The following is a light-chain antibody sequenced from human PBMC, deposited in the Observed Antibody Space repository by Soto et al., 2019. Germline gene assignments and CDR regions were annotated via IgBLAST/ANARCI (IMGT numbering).Light chain of an antibody. CDR2: EVT. J-gene: IGLJ2*01. V-gene: IGLV2-14*01. CDR3: CSYTSSRTHVL. CDR1: SNDIGGYNY. Sequence: QSVLTQPASVSGSPGQSITISCTGTSNDIGGYNYVSWYQQHPVKAPKLIISEVTDRPSGVSNRFSGSKSGNTASLTVSGLQAEDEADYYCCSYTSSRTHVLFGGGTKLTVL.